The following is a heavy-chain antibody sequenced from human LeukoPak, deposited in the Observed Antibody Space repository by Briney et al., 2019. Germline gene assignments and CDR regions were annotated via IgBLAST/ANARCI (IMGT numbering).Heavy chain of an antibody. J-gene: IGHJ3*02. CDR2: IYPTDSET. CDR1: GYRFTNYW. CDR3: ASAIVEVPAADHAFDI. Sequence: GESLKISCKTSGYRFTNYWIAWVRQVPGKGLECMGIIYPTDSETRYSPPFQDQVTISADKSISTAYLQWNSLKASDTALYYCASAIVEVPAADHAFDIWGQGTMVIVSS. D-gene: IGHD2-2*01. V-gene: IGHV5-51*01.